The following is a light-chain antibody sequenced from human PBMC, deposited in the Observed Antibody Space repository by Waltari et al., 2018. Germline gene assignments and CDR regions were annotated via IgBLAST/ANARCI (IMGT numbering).Light chain of an antibody. V-gene: IGKV3-20*01. CDR2: HAS. CDR3: QKYDSLPAT. J-gene: IGKJ1*01. Sequence: VLTQSPGSLSLSPGDRATLSCRASQSVSKYLAWYQQKPGQAPRLLIYHASSRATGIPDRFSGSGLGTDFSLTISRLEPEDFAVYYCQKYDSLPATFGQGTKVEIK. CDR1: QSVSKY.